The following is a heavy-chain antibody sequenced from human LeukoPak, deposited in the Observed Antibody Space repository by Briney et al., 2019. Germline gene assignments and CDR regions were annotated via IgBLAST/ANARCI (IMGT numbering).Heavy chain of an antibody. CDR1: GFTFSSYG. D-gene: IGHD6-13*01. CDR3: ARGYHIAAAGTWEYFQH. CDR2: IWYDGSNK. Sequence: PGGSLRLSCAASGFTFSSYGMHWVRQAPGKGLEWVAVIWYDGSNKYYADSVKGRFTISRDNSKNTLYLQMNSLRAEDTAVYYCARGYHIAAAGTWEYFQHWGQGTLVTVSS. J-gene: IGHJ1*01. V-gene: IGHV3-33*01.